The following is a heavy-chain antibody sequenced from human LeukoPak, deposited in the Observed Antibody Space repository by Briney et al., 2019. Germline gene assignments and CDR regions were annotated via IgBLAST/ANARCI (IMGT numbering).Heavy chain of an antibody. Sequence: PGGSLRLSCAASGFTFSGYWMSWVRQAPGKGLEWVANIDGSVKHYVDSAKGRFTISRDNAKNSLYLQMNYLRAEDTALYYCATSDGSSGSDWGQGTLVTVSS. CDR3: ATSDGSSGSD. CDR1: GFTFSGYW. D-gene: IGHD3-22*01. V-gene: IGHV3-7*01. CDR2: IDGSVK. J-gene: IGHJ4*02.